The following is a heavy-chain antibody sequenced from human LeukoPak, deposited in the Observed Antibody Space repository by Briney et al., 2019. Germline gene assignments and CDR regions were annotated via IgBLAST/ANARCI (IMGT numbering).Heavy chain of an antibody. D-gene: IGHD5-18*01. J-gene: IGHJ4*02. CDR1: GGSFSGYY. Sequence: SETLSLTCAVYGGSFSGYYWSWIRQPPGEGLEWIGEINHSGSTNYNPSLKSRVTISVDTSKNQFSLKLSSVTAADTAVYYCARDSGYSYGPFDYWGQGTLVTVSS. CDR3: ARDSGYSYGPFDY. CDR2: INHSGST. V-gene: IGHV4-34*01.